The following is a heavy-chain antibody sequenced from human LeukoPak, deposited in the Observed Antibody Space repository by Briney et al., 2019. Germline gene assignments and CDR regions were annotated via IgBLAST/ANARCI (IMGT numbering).Heavy chain of an antibody. Sequence: ASVKVSCTVSGYTLTELSMHLVRQAPGKGLEWMGGFDPEDGETIYAQKFQGRVTMTEDTSTDTAYMELSSLRSEDTAVYYCATEPLYSSGWYYFDYWGQGTLVTVSS. J-gene: IGHJ4*02. D-gene: IGHD6-19*01. CDR2: FDPEDGET. CDR3: ATEPLYSSGWYYFDY. V-gene: IGHV1-24*01. CDR1: GYTLTELS.